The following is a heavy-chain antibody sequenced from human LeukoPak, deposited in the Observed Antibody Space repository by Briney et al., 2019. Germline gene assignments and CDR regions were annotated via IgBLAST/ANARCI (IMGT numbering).Heavy chain of an antibody. J-gene: IGHJ4*02. V-gene: IGHV4-4*07. D-gene: IGHD5-18*01. CDR2: IYTSGST. CDR3: ARGRLMGYSYGSELAYYFGY. CDR1: GGSISSYY. Sequence: PSETLSLTCTVSGGSISSYYWSWIRQPAGKGLEWIGRIYTSGSTNYNPSLKSRVTMSVDTSKNQFSLKLSSVTAADTAVYYCARGRLMGYSYGSELAYYFGYWGQGTLVTVSS.